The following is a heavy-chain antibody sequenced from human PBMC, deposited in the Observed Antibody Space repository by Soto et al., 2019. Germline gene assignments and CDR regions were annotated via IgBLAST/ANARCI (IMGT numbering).Heavy chain of an antibody. CDR3: ARAVFYYDSSGYFDY. D-gene: IGHD3-22*01. Sequence: ASVKVSCKASGGTFSSYTISWVRQAPGQGLEWMGWINPNSGGTNYAQKFQGWATMTRDTSISTAYMELSRLRSDDTAVYYCARAVFYYDSSGYFDYWGQGTLVTVSS. CDR2: INPNSGGT. CDR1: GGTFSSYT. V-gene: IGHV1-2*04. J-gene: IGHJ4*02.